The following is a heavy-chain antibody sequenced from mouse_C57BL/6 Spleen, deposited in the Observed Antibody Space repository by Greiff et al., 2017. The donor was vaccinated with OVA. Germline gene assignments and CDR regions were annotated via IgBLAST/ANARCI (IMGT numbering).Heavy chain of an antibody. CDR2: IDPSDSET. Sequence: QVQLQQPGAELVRPGSSVKLSCKASGYTFTSYWMHWVKQRPIQGLEWIGNIDPSDSETPYNQKFKDKATLTLDKSSSTAYMQLSSLTSEDSAVYYCARGNDGYYLWYFDVWGTGTTVTVSS. CDR1: GYTFTSYW. CDR3: ARGNDGYYLWYFDV. J-gene: IGHJ1*03. D-gene: IGHD2-3*01. V-gene: IGHV1-52*01.